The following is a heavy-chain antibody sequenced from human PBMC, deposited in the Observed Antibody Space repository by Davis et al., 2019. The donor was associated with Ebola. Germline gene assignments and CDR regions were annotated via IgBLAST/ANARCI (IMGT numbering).Heavy chain of an antibody. J-gene: IGHJ4*02. CDR1: GYTFTSFD. CDR2: MNPNNGNT. D-gene: IGHD4-17*01. V-gene: IGHV1-8*01. Sequence: ASVKVSCKASGYTFTSFDIHWVRQASGQGLEWVGCMNPNNGNTDYAQKFQGRLTMTRDTSISTVYMELTSLRSDDTAVYYCARDRYGDHDYWGQGTLVTVSS. CDR3: ARDRYGDHDY.